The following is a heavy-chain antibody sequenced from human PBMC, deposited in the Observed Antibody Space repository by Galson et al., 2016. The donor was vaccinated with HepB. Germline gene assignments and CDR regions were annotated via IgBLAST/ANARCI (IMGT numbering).Heavy chain of an antibody. CDR1: GFVFSTYV. V-gene: IGHV3-23*01. D-gene: IGHD4-17*01. CDR3: ARGDYAGLDY. CDR2: MSASGGNT. Sequence: SLRLSCAASGFVFSTYVMSWLRQAPGKGLEWVSGMSASGGNTYYADSEKGRFTISRDNSKNMLYLHMNSLRDEDTAVYYCARGDYAGLDYWGQGTLVTVSS. J-gene: IGHJ4*02.